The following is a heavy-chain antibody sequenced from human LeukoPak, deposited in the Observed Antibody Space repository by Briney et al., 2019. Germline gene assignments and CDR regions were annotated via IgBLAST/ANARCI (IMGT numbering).Heavy chain of an antibody. CDR3: ARGSGSYDEGRPYYFDY. Sequence: KSSETLSLTCAVSGGSISSSNWWSWVRQPPGKGLEWIGEINHSGSTNYNPSLKSRVTISVDTSKNQFSLKLSSVTAADTAVYYCARGSGSYDEGRPYYFDYWGQGTLVTVSS. D-gene: IGHD1-26*01. CDR1: GGSISSSNW. CDR2: INHSGST. V-gene: IGHV4-4*02. J-gene: IGHJ4*02.